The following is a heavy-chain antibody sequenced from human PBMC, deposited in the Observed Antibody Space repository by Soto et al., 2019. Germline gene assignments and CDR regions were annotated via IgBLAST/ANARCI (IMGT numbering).Heavy chain of an antibody. D-gene: IGHD1-1*01. CDR1: GASISSDDYY. CDR2: IYYSGRT. V-gene: IGHV4-30-4*01. CDR3: SRDQSNSPDYFDY. J-gene: IGHJ4*02. Sequence: QVQLQESGPGLVKPSQTLSLTCTVSGASISSDDYYWTWIRQPPGKGLEWTGYIYYSGRTNYNPSLESRLTIAIDRSKNQFSLTLSSVSAADTALYYCSRDQSNSPDYFDYWGQGTLVTVSS.